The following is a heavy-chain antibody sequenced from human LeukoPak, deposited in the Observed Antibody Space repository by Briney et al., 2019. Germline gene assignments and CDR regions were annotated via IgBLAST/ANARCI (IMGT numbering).Heavy chain of an antibody. Sequence: GRSLRLYCAASGFTFDDYAMLWLRQAPGKGLEWVSGTSWDSGSIGYADSVKGRFTISRDNAKNSLYLQMNSLRAEDTALYYCAKDIVGAVAGTFDYWGQGTLVTVSS. CDR3: AKDIVGAVAGTFDY. V-gene: IGHV3-9*01. J-gene: IGHJ4*02. CDR1: GFTFDDYA. CDR2: TSWDSGSI. D-gene: IGHD6-19*01.